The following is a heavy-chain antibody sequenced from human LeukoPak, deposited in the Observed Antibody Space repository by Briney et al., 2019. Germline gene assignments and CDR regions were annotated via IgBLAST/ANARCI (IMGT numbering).Heavy chain of an antibody. D-gene: IGHD6-13*01. CDR3: AETQGIAAAGTDY. Sequence: GGSLRLSCAASGFTFNSYAMSWVRQAPGKGLEWVSAISGSGGSTYYADSEKCRFTISRDNSKNTLYLQMNSLRAEDTAVYYCAETQGIAAAGTDYWGQGTLVTVSS. CDR1: GFTFNSYA. J-gene: IGHJ4*02. CDR2: ISGSGGST. V-gene: IGHV3-23*01.